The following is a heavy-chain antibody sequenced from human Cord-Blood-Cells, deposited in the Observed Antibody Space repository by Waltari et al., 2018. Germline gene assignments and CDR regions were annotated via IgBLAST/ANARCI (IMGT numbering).Heavy chain of an antibody. Sequence: QVQLVQSGAEVKKPGSSVKVSCKASGGTFSSYAISWVRQAPGQGLEWMGGSSPSLGIANSAQKFQGGVTITADKSTSTAYMELSSLRSEDTAVYYCARARYNWNDGFDYWGQGTLVTVSS. CDR2: SSPSLGIA. CDR1: GGTFSSYA. J-gene: IGHJ4*02. D-gene: IGHD1-1*01. V-gene: IGHV1-69*10. CDR3: ARARYNWNDGFDY.